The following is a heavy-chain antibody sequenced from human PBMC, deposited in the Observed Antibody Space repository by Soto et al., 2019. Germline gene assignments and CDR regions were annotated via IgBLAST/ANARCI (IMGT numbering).Heavy chain of an antibody. D-gene: IGHD3-16*01. CDR1: GYSFISYG. CDR3: AKMGDSYDSIPYYCDS. V-gene: IGHV1-18*01. Sequence: QVQLVQSGAEVKKPGASVKVSCKASGYSFISYGLSWVRQAPGQGLEWMGWISTHSGNTNYAQKFQGRVTMTTDPSTSTAYMELRSLRSDDTAVYYCAKMGDSYDSIPYYCDSWGQGNLVTVSS. J-gene: IGHJ4*02. CDR2: ISTHSGNT.